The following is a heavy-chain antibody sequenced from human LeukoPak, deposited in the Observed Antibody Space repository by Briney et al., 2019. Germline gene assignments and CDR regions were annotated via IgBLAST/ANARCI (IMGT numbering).Heavy chain of an antibody. CDR1: GFTFSSYA. V-gene: IGHV3-30*04. J-gene: IGHJ5*02. CDR3: ARDSFDPTGFDP. Sequence: GRSLRLSCAASGFTFSSYAIHWVRQAPGKGLEWVAAISYDGGNKYYADSVKGRFTIFRDNSKNTLYLQVNSLRAEDTAVYYCARDSFDPTGFDPWGQGTLVTVSS. D-gene: IGHD3-10*01. CDR2: ISYDGGNK.